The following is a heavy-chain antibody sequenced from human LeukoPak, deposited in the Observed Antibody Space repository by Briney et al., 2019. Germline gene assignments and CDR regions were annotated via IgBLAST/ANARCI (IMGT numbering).Heavy chain of an antibody. D-gene: IGHD2-2*01. J-gene: IGHJ4*02. CDR2: ISYDGSNK. CDR3: ARGPLAIVVVPAAMVDY. Sequence: GGSLRLSCAAPGFTFISYAMHSVRQAPGKGLEWVAVISYDGSNKYYADSVKGRFTISRDNSKNTLYLQMNSLRAEDTAVYYCARGPLAIVVVPAAMVDYWGQGTLVTVSS. CDR1: GFTFISYA. V-gene: IGHV3-30*04.